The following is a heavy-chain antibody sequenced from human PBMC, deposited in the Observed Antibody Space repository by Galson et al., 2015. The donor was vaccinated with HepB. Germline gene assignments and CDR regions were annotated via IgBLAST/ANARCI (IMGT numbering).Heavy chain of an antibody. J-gene: IGHJ4*02. CDR3: AREYYDFWSGCYQFDY. D-gene: IGHD3-3*01. CDR2: VSAHNGNT. Sequence: SVKVSCKGSGYSFTSYGVSWVRQAPGQGLEWMGWVSAHNGNTNYAQNLQGRVTMTTDTSTSTAYMELRSLRSDDTAVYYCAREYYDFWSGCYQFDYWGQGTLVTVSS. V-gene: IGHV1-18*01. CDR1: GYSFTSYG.